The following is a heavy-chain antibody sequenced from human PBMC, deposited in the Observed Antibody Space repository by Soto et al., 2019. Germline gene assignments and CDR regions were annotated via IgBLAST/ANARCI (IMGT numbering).Heavy chain of an antibody. CDR1: GYGYTRYG. CDR3: ARVYCSGGGCYSIDY. D-gene: IGHD2-15*01. J-gene: IGHJ4*02. V-gene: IGHV1-46*03. Sequence: VPVNLDCKASGYGYTRYGINWVRHATGQGLEWMGIINPSGSTSYAQKFQGRVTMTRDTSTSTVYMELSSLRSEDTAVYYCARVYCSGGGCYSIDYWGQGTLVTVSS. CDR2: INPSGST.